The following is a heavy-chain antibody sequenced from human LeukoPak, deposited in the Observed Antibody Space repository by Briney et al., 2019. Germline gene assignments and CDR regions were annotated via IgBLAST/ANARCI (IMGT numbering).Heavy chain of an antibody. J-gene: IGHJ3*02. V-gene: IGHV3-7*01. D-gene: IGHD3-10*01. Sequence: PGGSLRLSCAASGFTFSSYWMSWVRQAPGKGLEWVANIKQDGSEKYYVDSVKGRFTISRDNAKNSLYLQMNSLRAEDTAVYYCARDMSMVRGAPEGRDAFDIWGQGTMVTVSS. CDR1: GFTFSSYW. CDR3: ARDMSMVRGAPEGRDAFDI. CDR2: IKQDGSEK.